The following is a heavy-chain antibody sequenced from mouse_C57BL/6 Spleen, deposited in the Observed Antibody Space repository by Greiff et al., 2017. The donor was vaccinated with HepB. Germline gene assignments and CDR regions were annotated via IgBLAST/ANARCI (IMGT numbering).Heavy chain of an antibody. J-gene: IGHJ2*01. CDR1: GYTFTSYW. Sequence: QVQLQQPGAELVKPGASVKMSCKASGYTFTSYWITWVKQRPGQGLEWIGYIYPGSGSTNYNEKFKSKATLTVDTSSSTAYMQLSSLTSEDSAVYYCARRGLITTVFDYWGQGTTLTVSS. CDR3: ARRGLITTVFDY. D-gene: IGHD1-1*01. V-gene: IGHV1-55*01. CDR2: IYPGSGST.